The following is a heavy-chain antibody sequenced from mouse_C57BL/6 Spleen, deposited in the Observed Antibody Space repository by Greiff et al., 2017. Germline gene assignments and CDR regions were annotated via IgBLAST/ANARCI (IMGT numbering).Heavy chain of an antibody. Sequence: EVQLQQSGPVLVKPGASVKMSCKASGYTFTDYYMNWVKQSHGKSLEWIGVINPYNGGTSYNQKFKGKATLTVDKSSSTAYMELNSLTSEDSAVYYCARGGTTVVATRYVDVWGTGTTVTVSS. CDR2: INPYNGGT. V-gene: IGHV1-19*01. CDR1: GYTFTDYY. CDR3: ARGGTTVVATRYVDV. D-gene: IGHD1-1*01. J-gene: IGHJ1*03.